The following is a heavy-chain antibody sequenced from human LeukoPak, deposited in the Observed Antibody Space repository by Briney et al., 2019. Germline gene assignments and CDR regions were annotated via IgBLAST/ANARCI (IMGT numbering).Heavy chain of an antibody. CDR2: IRYDGSNK. CDR3: AKGGSSSAAAYFDY. D-gene: IGHD6-13*01. CDR1: GFTFSSYA. V-gene: IGHV3-30*02. Sequence: GGSLRLSCAAFGFTFSSYAMHWVRQAPGKGLEWVAFIRYDGSNKYYADSVKGRFTISRDNSKNTLYLQMNSLRAEDTAVYYCAKGGSSSAAAYFDYWGQGTLVTVSS. J-gene: IGHJ4*02.